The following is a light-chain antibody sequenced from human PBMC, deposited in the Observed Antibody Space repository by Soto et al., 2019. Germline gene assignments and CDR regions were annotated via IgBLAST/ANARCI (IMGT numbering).Light chain of an antibody. J-gene: IGKJ3*01. CDR1: QDIRTS. Sequence: DIQMTQSPSSLSASVGARVSITCQAGQDIRTSLSWFQQKPGRAPKLLIYGASNLETGVPSRFRGSGSGRDFTFTISSLQPEDIATYYCQQYDNLPPFTFGPGTKVEIK. V-gene: IGKV1-33*01. CDR2: GAS. CDR3: QQYDNLPPFT.